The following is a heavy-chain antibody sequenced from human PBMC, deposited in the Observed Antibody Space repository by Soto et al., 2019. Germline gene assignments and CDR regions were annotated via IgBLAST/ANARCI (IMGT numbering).Heavy chain of an antibody. V-gene: IGHV1-3*01. J-gene: IGHJ6*02. Sequence: ASVKVSCKASGYTLTSYAMHWVRQAPGQRLEWMGWINAGNGNTKYSQKFQGRVTITRDTSASTAYMELSSLRSEDTAVYYCARSYCGGDCYWDYYYYGMDVWGQGTTVTVSS. D-gene: IGHD2-21*02. CDR3: ARSYCGGDCYWDYYYYGMDV. CDR1: GYTLTSYA. CDR2: INAGNGNT.